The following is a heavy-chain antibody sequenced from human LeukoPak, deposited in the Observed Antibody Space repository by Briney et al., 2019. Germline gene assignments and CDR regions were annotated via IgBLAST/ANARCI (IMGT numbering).Heavy chain of an antibody. J-gene: IGHJ5*02. CDR1: GYTFTSYD. CDR3: ARVGKDGSGSYLPSWFGFDP. CDR2: MNPNSGNT. V-gene: IGHV1-8*01. D-gene: IGHD3-10*01. Sequence: ASVKVSCKASGYTFTSYDINWVRQATGQGLEWMGWMNPNSGNTGYAQKFQGRVTMTRDMSTSTVYMELSSLRSEDTAVYYCARVGKDGSGSYLPSWFGFDPWGQGTLVTVSS.